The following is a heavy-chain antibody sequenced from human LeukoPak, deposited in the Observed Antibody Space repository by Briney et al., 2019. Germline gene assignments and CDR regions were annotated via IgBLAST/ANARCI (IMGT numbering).Heavy chain of an antibody. D-gene: IGHD6-19*01. V-gene: IGHV1-58*02. CDR1: GFTFTSSA. J-gene: IGHJ3*02. Sequence: ASVKVSCKASGFTFTSSAMQWVRQARGQRLEWIGWIVVGSGNTSYAQKFQERVTITRDMSTSTAYMELSGLRSDDTAVYYCASGNIAVAGNGGALDIWGQGTMVTVSS. CDR2: IVVGSGNT. CDR3: ASGNIAVAGNGGALDI.